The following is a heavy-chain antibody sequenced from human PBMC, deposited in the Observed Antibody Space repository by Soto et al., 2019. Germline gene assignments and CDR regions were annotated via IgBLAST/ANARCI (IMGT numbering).Heavy chain of an antibody. CDR1: GFTFSDYN. D-gene: IGHD2-21*02. CDR2: ISGSGTTT. V-gene: IGHV3-11*01. Sequence: PGGSLRLSCAASGFTFSDYNMNWIRQAPGKGLEWISYISGSGTTTYHADSVRGRLTISRDNAENVLYLQLNNVRAEDTAAYYFGREYTALYGMDVWGQGTTVTVSS. J-gene: IGHJ6*02. CDR3: GREYTALYGMDV.